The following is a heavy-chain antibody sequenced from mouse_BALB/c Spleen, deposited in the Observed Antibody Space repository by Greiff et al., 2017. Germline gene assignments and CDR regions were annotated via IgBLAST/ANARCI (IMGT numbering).Heavy chain of an antibody. CDR3: ARYGYDDYAMDY. CDR2: ISYDGSN. Sequence: EVQLVESGPGLVKPSQSLSLTCSVTGYSFTSGYFWNWIRQFPGDKLEWMGYISYDGSNNYNPTLKNRISFTRDTSKNQVFLKLNTVTTEDTATYYCARYGYDDYAMDYWGQGTSVTVSS. D-gene: IGHD2-2*01. J-gene: IGHJ4*01. CDR1: GYSFTSGYF. V-gene: IGHV3-6*02.